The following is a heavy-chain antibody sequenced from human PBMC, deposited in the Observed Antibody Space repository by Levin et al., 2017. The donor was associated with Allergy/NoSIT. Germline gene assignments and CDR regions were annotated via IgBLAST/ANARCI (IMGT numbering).Heavy chain of an antibody. CDR3: AKGGCSATSCLDY. V-gene: IGHV3-74*01. J-gene: IGHJ4*02. CDR2: INSGGSAT. D-gene: IGHD2-2*01. Sequence: GESLKISCAVSGFTFSTYWMHWVRQAPGKGLVWVSRINSGGSATDYADSVKGRFTISRDNARNTLYLQMNSLSAEDTAVYYCAKGGCSATSCLDYWGQGTLVTVS. CDR1: GFTFSTYW.